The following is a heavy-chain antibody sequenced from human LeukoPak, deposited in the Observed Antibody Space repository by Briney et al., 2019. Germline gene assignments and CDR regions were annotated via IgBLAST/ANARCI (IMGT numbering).Heavy chain of an antibody. V-gene: IGHV3-30*02. CDR2: TRYDGNNK. D-gene: IGHD6-13*01. J-gene: IGHJ4*02. CDR3: ARDLLKIAAAGPTDY. Sequence: GGSLRLSCAASGFTFSTYGMHWVRQAPGKGLEWVAFTRYDGNNKYYTDSVKGRFTVSRDNSKNTLYLQMNNLRAEDTAVYYCARDLLKIAAAGPTDYWGQGTLVTVSS. CDR1: GFTFSTYG.